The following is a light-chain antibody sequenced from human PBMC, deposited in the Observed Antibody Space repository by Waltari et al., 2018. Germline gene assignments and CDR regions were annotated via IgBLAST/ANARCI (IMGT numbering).Light chain of an antibody. V-gene: IGKV1-27*01. J-gene: IGKJ1*01. CDR3: QKYNSDPPWT. Sequence: DIHMTQSPSSLSASVGDRVTINCRAGQDIRNYLAWFQKKPGKVPKPVIYGASTLQSGVPSRFSGSGSGTGFTLTISSLQPEDVATYYCQKYNSDPPWTFGQGTKVEIK. CDR1: QDIRNY. CDR2: GAS.